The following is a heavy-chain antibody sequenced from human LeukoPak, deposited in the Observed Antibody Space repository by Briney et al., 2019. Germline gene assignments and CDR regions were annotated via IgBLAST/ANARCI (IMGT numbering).Heavy chain of an antibody. Sequence: GGSLRLSCAASGFTFSSYAMSWVRQALGKGLEWVSAIGGSGDTTYYADSVKGRFTISRDYSENTLYLQMNSLRAEDTAVYYCAKFHIVVVNGYFDYWGQGTLVTVSS. CDR1: GFTFSSYA. CDR2: IGGSGDTT. CDR3: AKFHIVVVNGYFDY. V-gene: IGHV3-23*01. J-gene: IGHJ4*02. D-gene: IGHD2-21*01.